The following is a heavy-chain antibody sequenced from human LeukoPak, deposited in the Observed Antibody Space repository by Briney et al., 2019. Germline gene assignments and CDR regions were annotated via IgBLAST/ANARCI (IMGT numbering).Heavy chain of an antibody. CDR2: INHSGHT. CDR3: ARQGQISAFDV. D-gene: IGHD3-10*01. CDR1: VASFSNYH. Sequence: PSETLSLTCAVYVASFSNYHWSWIRQPPGKGREWIGEINHSGHTKYSPSLKSRVTISADMSKNHFSLKMTSLTAADTAVYYCARQGQISAFDVWGHGNLVIVSS. V-gene: IGHV4-34*01. J-gene: IGHJ4*01.